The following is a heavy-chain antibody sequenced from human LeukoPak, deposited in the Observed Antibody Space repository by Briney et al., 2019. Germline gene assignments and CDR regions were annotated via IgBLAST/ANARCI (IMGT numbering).Heavy chain of an antibody. CDR2: INPNSGGT. V-gene: IGHV1-2*02. D-gene: IGHD2-2*01. J-gene: IGHJ4*02. Sequence: GASVKVSRKASGYTFTGYYMHWVRQAPGQGLEWMGWINPNSGGTNYAQKFQGRVTMTRDTSISTAYMELSRLRSDDTAVYYCARGGDVVVVPAANFPEFDYWGQGTLVTVSS. CDR1: GYTFTGYY. CDR3: ARGGDVVVVPAANFPEFDY.